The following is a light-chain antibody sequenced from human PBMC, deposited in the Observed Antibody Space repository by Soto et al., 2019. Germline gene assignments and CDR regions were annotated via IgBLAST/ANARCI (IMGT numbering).Light chain of an antibody. CDR1: QSVSSNH. J-gene: IGKJ1*01. CDR2: GAF. V-gene: IGKV3-20*01. CDR3: QQYASSPRT. Sequence: IGLTQYPGTRALSREGRDTLSCMASQSVSSNHLAWYQQKPGQAPRLLIYGAFNRATGIPDRFSGSGSGTDFTLTISGLEPEDFVVYYCQQYASSPRTFGQGTKVDIK.